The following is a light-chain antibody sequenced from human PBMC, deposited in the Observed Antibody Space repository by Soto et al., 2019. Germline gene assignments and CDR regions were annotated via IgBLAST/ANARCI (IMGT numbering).Light chain of an antibody. CDR1: QSISSY. J-gene: IGKJ5*01. V-gene: IGKV1-39*01. CDR2: AAS. CDR3: QQSYTSRIT. Sequence: DTQMTQSPSSLSASIGDSVTITCRASQSISSYLSWYQQKPGKAPKLLIFAASNLQSGVPSRFSGSGSGTDFTLTVSNLQPEDFATYYCQQSYTSRITFGLGTRLDMK.